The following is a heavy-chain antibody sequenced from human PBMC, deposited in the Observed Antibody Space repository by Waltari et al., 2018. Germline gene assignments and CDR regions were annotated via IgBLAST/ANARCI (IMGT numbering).Heavy chain of an antibody. D-gene: IGHD6-13*01. CDR3: ARGRGSGIAAAWGRGDAFDI. J-gene: IGHJ3*02. CDR2: IYHSGST. V-gene: IGHV4-4*02. Sequence: QVQLQESGPGLVKPSGTLSLTCAVSGGSISSSNWWSWVRQPPGKGLEWIGEIYHSGSTNYNPSLKSRVTISVDKSKNQFSLKLSSVTAADTAVYYCARGRGSGIAAAWGRGDAFDIWGQGTMVTVSS. CDR1: GGSISSSNW.